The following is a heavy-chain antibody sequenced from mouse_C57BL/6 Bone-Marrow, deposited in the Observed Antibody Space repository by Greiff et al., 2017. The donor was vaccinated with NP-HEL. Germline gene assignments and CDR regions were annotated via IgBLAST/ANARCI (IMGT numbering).Heavy chain of an antibody. CDR1: GFTFSSYG. D-gene: IGHD1-1*01. Sequence: EVMLVESGGDLVKPGGSLKLSCAASGFTFSSYGMSWVRQTPDKRLEWVATISSGGSYTYYPDSVKGRFTISRDNAKNTLYLQMSILKSEDTAMYYCAWIYYYAYWGQGTLVTVSA. CDR3: AWIYYYAY. V-gene: IGHV5-6*01. J-gene: IGHJ3*01. CDR2: ISSGGSYT.